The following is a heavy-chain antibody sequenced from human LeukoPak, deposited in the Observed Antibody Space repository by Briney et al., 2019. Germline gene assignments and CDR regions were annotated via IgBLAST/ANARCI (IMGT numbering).Heavy chain of an antibody. V-gene: IGHV3-7*01. CDR1: GFSFSRYW. CDR2: IKQDGSEK. J-gene: IGHJ6*03. Sequence: GGSLRLSCAASGFSFSRYWMSWVRQAPGKGLEWVANIKQDGSEKNYVESVKGRFTISRDNAKNSLYLQTNSLRAEDTAVYFCARGHFDYDSTTYYYGGPMDVWGKGTTVTISS. CDR3: ARGHFDYDSTTYYYGGPMDV. D-gene: IGHD3-22*01.